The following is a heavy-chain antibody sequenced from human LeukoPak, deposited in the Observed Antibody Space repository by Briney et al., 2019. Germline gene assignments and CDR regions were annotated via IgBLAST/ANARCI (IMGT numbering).Heavy chain of an antibody. CDR2: IRSKTYGGTT. J-gene: IGHJ4*02. V-gene: IGHV3-49*04. Sequence: PGGSLRLSCAASGFTFSSYAMSWVRQAPGKGLECIGFIRSKTYGGTTEYAASVKGRFTISRDDSKGIAYLQMNSLKTDDTAVYYCSRDSNSGYDYRFDYWGQGTLVTVSS. D-gene: IGHD5-12*01. CDR1: GFTFSSYA. CDR3: SRDSNSGYDYRFDY.